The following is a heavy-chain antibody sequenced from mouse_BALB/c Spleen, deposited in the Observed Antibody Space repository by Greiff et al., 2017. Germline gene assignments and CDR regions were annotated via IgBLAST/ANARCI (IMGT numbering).Heavy chain of an antibody. Sequence: VQLQQSGAELVKPGASVKLSCKASGYTFTSYYMYWVKQRPGQGLEWIGEINPSNGGTNFNEKFKSKATLTVDKSSSTAYMQLSSLTSEDSAVYYCTRQGGYYGSSDYWGQGTTLTVSS. CDR1: GYTFTSYY. D-gene: IGHD1-1*01. CDR2: INPSNGGT. CDR3: TRQGGYYGSSDY. V-gene: IGHV1S81*02. J-gene: IGHJ2*01.